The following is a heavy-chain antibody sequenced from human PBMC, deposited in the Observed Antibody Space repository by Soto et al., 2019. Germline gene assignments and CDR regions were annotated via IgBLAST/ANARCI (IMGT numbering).Heavy chain of an antibody. CDR3: ARVLKTWFDP. V-gene: IGHV4-39*01. D-gene: IGHD2-8*01. J-gene: IGHJ5*02. Sequence: SETLSLTCTVSGGSISSSSYYWGWIRQPPGKGLEWIGSIYYSGSTYYNPSLKSRVTISVDTSKNQFSLKLSSVTAADTAVYYCARVLKTWFDPWGQGTLVTVSS. CDR1: GGSISSSSYY. CDR2: IYYSGST.